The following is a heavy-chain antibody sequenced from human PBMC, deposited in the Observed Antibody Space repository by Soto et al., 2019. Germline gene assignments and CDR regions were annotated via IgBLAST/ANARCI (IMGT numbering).Heavy chain of an antibody. D-gene: IGHD2-2*01. CDR1: GDSISSGGFS. V-gene: IGHV4-30-2*01. J-gene: IGHJ4*02. Sequence: PSETLSLTCAVSGDSISSGGFSWSWIRQPPGKGLEWIGYIYHSGTSFYNPSLKSRVTISVDGSKNQYSLKVKSVTAADTAVYYCARGRLVPAVNFDYWGLGTLVIVSS. CDR3: ARGRLVPAVNFDY. CDR2: IYHSGTS.